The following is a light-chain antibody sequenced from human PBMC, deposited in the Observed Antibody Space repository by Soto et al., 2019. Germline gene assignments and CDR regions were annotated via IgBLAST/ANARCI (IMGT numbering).Light chain of an antibody. J-gene: IGKJ1*01. CDR3: QQYNSYLWT. V-gene: IGKV1-5*01. CDR1: QSISSW. CDR2: DAS. Sequence: DIQMTQSPSTLSASVGDRVTITCRASQSISSWLAWYQQKPGKAPKLLIYDASSLESGVPSRFNGSGSGTEFTLTITGLQPDDFATYYCQQYNSYLWTFGQGTKVDIK.